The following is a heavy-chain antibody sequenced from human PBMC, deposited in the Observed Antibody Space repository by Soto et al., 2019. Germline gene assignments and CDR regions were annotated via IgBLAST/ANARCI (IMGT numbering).Heavy chain of an antibody. CDR3: TRTKTNQNAEYFEY. Sequence: QVQLVQSGAEVKEPGASVKVSCKASGFTFTWYYMHWVRQAPGQGLEWMGIINPSGVSTSYALKFPGRVTMTRDTSTSTVYMELSSLRSEDTAVYYCTRTKTNQNAEYFEYWGQGTLVTVSS. V-gene: IGHV1-46*03. J-gene: IGHJ1*01. CDR1: GFTFTWYY. CDR2: INPSGVST.